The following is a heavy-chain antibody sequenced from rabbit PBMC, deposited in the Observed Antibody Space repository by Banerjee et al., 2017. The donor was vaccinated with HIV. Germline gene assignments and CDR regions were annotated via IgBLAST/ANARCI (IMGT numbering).Heavy chain of an antibody. CDR1: GFSFSSNYW. V-gene: IGHV1S45*01. J-gene: IGHJ4*01. Sequence: QEQLVESGGDLVQPEGSLTLTCTASGFSFSSNYWLCWVRQAPGKGLEWIACIGAGSGSAYYATWAKGRFTISKTSWTTVTLQMTSLTAADTATYFCARYGYDGYDDYGYFNLWGPGTLVTVS. CDR2: IGAGSGSA. CDR3: ARYGYDGYDDYGYFNL. D-gene: IGHD2-1*01.